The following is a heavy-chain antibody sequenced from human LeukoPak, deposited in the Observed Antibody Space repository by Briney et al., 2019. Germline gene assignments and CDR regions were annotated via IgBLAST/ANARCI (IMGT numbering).Heavy chain of an antibody. D-gene: IGHD4-17*01. CDR2: IKSKTDGGTT. V-gene: IGHV3-15*01. CDR1: GFTFSNAW. Sequence: PGWSLRLSCAATGFTFSNAWMSWVRQAPGKGLEWVGRIKSKTDGGTTDYAAPVKGRFTISRDDSKNKLYLQMNSLKTEDTAVYYCTTDLTVTFVDYWGQGTLVTVSS. J-gene: IGHJ4*02. CDR3: TTDLTVTFVDY.